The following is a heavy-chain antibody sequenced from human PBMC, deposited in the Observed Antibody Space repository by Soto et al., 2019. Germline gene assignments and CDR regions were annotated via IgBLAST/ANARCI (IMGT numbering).Heavy chain of an antibody. CDR3: ARVRAVAVTGYVDY. CDR1: GFTFSDHY. D-gene: IGHD6-19*01. Sequence: PGGSLRLSGSASGFTFSDHYLDWVRQAPGKGLEWFGRARNKANRYTTDYVASMKCSVTISREDSKNSPYLQMNSLKTEDTAVYYCARVRAVAVTGYVDYWCQGALGTVSS. V-gene: IGHV3-72*01. J-gene: IGHJ4*02. CDR2: ARNKANRYTT.